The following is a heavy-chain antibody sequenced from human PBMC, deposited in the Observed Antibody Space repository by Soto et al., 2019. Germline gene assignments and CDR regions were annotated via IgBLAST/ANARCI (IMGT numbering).Heavy chain of an antibody. Sequence: GESLKISFRGSGCSFTRYWISWVRQMPGKGLEWMGRIDPSDSYTNYSPSFQGHVTISADKSISTAYLQWSSLKASDTAMYYCARHKGIAAALDAFDIWGQGTMVTVSS. CDR2: IDPSDSYT. V-gene: IGHV5-10-1*01. CDR1: GCSFTRYW. J-gene: IGHJ3*02. CDR3: ARHKGIAAALDAFDI. D-gene: IGHD6-13*01.